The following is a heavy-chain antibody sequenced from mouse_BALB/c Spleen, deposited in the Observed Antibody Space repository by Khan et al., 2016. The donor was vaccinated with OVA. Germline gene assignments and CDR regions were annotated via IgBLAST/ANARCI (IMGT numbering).Heavy chain of an antibody. D-gene: IGHD1-1*01. V-gene: IGHV3-2*02. CDR1: GYSITSDYA. CDR2: IKYSGNT. J-gene: IGHJ2*01. Sequence: EVQLQESGPGLVKPSQSLSLTCTVTGYSITSDYAWNWIRQFPGNKLEWMGYIKYSGNTSYNQSLKSRFSITQNTSPNPFFLQLSSVTTEDSATYYCARSGNISTVVITDFDYWGQGTTLTVSS. CDR3: ARSGNISTVVITDFDY.